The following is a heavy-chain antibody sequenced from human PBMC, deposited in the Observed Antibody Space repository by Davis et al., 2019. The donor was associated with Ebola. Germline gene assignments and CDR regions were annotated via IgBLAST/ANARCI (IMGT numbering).Heavy chain of an antibody. J-gene: IGHJ6*02. V-gene: IGHV3-9*01. D-gene: IGHD6-13*01. Sequence: SLKISCASSGFIFDDYAMHWVRQLPGKGLEWVSGISWYSGTMGYADSVKGRFTISRDNPKETVNLQMNSLRPEDTALYYCARDCLWDEAGNYYYYGMDVWGQGTTVTVSS. CDR2: ISWYSGTM. CDR3: ARDCLWDEAGNYYYYGMDV. CDR1: GFIFDDYA.